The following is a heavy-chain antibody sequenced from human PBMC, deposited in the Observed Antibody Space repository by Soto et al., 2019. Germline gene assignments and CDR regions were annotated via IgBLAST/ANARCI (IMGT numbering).Heavy chain of an antibody. V-gene: IGHV3-7*01. CDR3: ARIGAAAGRDYFQH. J-gene: IGHJ1*01. D-gene: IGHD6-13*01. CDR1: GFTFSSYW. CDR2: IKQDASEK. Sequence: EVQLVESGGGLVQPGGSLKLSCAASGFTFSSYWMTWVRQAPGKGLEWVDNIKQDASEKYCVDSVKGRFNISRDNAENSLYLQMDSLGVEDTAVYYCARIGAAAGRDYFQHWGQGTLVTVAS.